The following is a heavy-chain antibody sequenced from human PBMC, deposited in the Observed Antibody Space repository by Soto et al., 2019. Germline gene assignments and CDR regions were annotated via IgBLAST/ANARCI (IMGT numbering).Heavy chain of an antibody. D-gene: IGHD1-1*01. Sequence: QVHLVQSGAEVKKPGASVKVSCKGSGYAFTTYGITWVRQAPGQGLEWMGWISAHNGNTNYAQKLQGRVTVTRDTYTSTPYMELRSLRSDDTAVYYCARGGYGDYWGQGALVTVSS. CDR2: ISAHNGNT. CDR1: GYAFTTYG. J-gene: IGHJ4*02. V-gene: IGHV1-18*01. CDR3: ARGGYGDY.